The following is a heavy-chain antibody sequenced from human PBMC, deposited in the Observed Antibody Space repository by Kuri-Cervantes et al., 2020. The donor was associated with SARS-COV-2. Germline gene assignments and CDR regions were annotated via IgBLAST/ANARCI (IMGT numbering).Heavy chain of an antibody. D-gene: IGHD3-3*01. V-gene: IGHV3-74*01. J-gene: IGHJ6*02. CDR2: INSDGSST. CDR3: ASGGPYYDFWSGLTYYYYYGMDV. CDR1: GFTFSSYW. Sequence: GGSMRLSCAASGFTFSSYWMHWVRQAPGKGLVWVSRINSDGSSTSYADSVKGLFTISRDNAKNTLSLQMNSLRAEDTAVYYCASGGPYYDFWSGLTYYYYYGMDVWGQGTTVTVSS.